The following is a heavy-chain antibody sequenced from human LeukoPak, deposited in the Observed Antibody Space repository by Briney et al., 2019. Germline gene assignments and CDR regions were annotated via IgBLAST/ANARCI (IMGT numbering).Heavy chain of an antibody. J-gene: IGHJ5*02. CDR2: INHSGST. CDR1: GGSFSGYY. Sequence: PSETLSLTCAVYGGSFSGYYWSWIRQPPGKGLEWVREINHSGSTNYNPSLKSRVTISVDTSKNQFSLKLSSVTAADTAVYYCARDYHHWGQGTLVTVSS. V-gene: IGHV4-34*01. D-gene: IGHD3-10*01. CDR3: ARDYHH.